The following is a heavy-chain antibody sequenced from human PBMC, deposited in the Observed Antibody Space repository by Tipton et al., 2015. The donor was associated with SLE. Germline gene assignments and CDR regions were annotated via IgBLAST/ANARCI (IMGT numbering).Heavy chain of an antibody. J-gene: IGHJ6*02. D-gene: IGHD3-3*01. CDR2: INHSGST. CDR1: GFTFSSSW. Sequence: LRLSCAASGFTFSSSWMHWVRQAPGKGLEWIGEINHSGSTNYNPSLKSRVTISVDTSKNQFSLNLSSVTAADTAVYYCAREGVGLFAMDVWGQGTTVTVSS. V-gene: IGHV4-34*01. CDR3: AREGVGLFAMDV.